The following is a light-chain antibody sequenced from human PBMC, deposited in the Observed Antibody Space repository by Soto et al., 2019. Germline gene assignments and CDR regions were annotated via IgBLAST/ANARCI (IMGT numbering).Light chain of an antibody. CDR2: GAS. Sequence: EIMLTQSPGTLSLSPGARATLSCRASQSVSSSYLACYQQTPGQAPRLLLYGASSRTTVIPARFSGSGSVTDFTLPISRREPEDFVVDYYQQQCSSPPLTFGDGTKVEIK. V-gene: IGKV3-20*01. CDR1: QSVSSSY. CDR3: QQQCSSPPLT. J-gene: IGKJ4*01.